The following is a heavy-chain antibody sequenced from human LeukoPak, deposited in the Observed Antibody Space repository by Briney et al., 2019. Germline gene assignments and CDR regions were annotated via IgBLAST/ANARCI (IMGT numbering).Heavy chain of an antibody. V-gene: IGHV3-74*01. CDR1: GLTFSSHW. CDR3: AKDMVAAASIGTNWFDP. D-gene: IGHD6-13*01. J-gene: IGHJ5*02. CDR2: ITNDGSST. Sequence: GGSLRLSCAASGLTFSSHWMHWVRQAPGKGLVWVSRITNDGSSTTYADSVKGRFTISRDNAKNSLYLQMNSLRAEDTALYYCAKDMVAAASIGTNWFDPWGQGTLVTVSS.